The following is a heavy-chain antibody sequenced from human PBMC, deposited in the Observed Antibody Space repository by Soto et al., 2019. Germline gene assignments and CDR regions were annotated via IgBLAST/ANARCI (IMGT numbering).Heavy chain of an antibody. J-gene: IGHJ6*02. CDR2: IVVGSGNT. V-gene: IGHV1-58*01. D-gene: IGHD4-17*01. Sequence: ASVKVSCKASGFTFTSSAVQWVRQARGQRLEWIGWIVVGSGNTNYAQKFQERVTITREMSTSTAYMELSSLRSEDTAVYYCAATGYGDYLLYYYYGMDVWGQGTTVTVSS. CDR1: GFTFTSSA. CDR3: AATGYGDYLLYYYYGMDV.